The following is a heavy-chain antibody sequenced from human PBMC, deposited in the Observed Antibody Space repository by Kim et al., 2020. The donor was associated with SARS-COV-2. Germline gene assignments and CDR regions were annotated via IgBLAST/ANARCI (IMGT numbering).Heavy chain of an antibody. J-gene: IGHJ3*02. CDR2: INHSGSP. Sequence: SETLSLTCAVYGGSFSGYYWSWIRQPPGKGLEWIGEINHSGSPNYNPSLKSRVTISVDTSKNQFSLKLSSVTAADTAVYYCARVSRDYDFWSGYYLSRPEFNFDIWGQGTMVTVSS. V-gene: IGHV4-34*01. CDR3: ARVSRDYDFWSGYYLSRPEFNFDI. D-gene: IGHD3-3*01. CDR1: GGSFSGYY.